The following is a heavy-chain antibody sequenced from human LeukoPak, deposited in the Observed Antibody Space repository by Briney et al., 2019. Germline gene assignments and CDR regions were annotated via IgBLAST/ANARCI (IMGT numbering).Heavy chain of an antibody. CDR1: GGSISSSNW. D-gene: IGHD5-12*01. J-gene: IGHJ6*03. CDR2: IYHSGST. CDR3: ARVVYSGYDFRGAMDV. Sequence: SETLSLTCAVSGGSISSSNWWSWVRPPPGKGLEWIGEIYHSGSTNYNPSLKSRVTISVDKSKNQFSLKLSSVTAADTAVYYCARVVYSGYDFRGAMDVWGKGTTVTVSS. V-gene: IGHV4-4*02.